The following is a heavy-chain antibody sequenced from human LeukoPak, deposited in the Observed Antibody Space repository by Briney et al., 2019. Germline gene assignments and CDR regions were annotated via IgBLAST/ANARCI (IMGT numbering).Heavy chain of an antibody. Sequence: GGSLRLSCAASGFNFNNAWMNWVRQAPGKGLEWVGRIKSKSDGGTTDNAAPVKGRFTISKDDSKNTLYLQMNSLKTEDTGIYYCITVTLTSDYWGQGTLVTVSS. D-gene: IGHD4-17*01. CDR2: IKSKSDGGTT. CDR1: GFNFNNAW. CDR3: ITVTLTSDY. J-gene: IGHJ4*02. V-gene: IGHV3-15*01.